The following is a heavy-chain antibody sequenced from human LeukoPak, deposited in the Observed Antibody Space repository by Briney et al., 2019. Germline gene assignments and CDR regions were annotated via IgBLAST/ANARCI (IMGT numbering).Heavy chain of an antibody. CDR2: MNPNSGNT. D-gene: IGHD1-26*01. Sequence: VASVKVSCKASGYTFTSYDINWVRQATGQGLEWMGWMNPNSGNTGYAQKFQGRVTMTRNTSISTAYMELSSLRSEDTAVYYCARAKRELPSYYYYMVVWGKGTTVTVSS. CDR3: ARAKRELPSYYYYMVV. J-gene: IGHJ6*03. CDR1: GYTFTSYD. V-gene: IGHV1-8*01.